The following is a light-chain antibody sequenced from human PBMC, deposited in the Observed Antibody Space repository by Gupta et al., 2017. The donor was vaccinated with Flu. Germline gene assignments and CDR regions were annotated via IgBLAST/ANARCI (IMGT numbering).Light chain of an antibody. CDR3: QQYYITPLT. J-gene: IGKJ4*01. Sequence: QATESLSSLPVYVADTVSITSRTSRIISISLDWFQQKPGQAPSLLIYAVSSLQSGVPSRFSGSGSGTVFTLTIKGLQPEDFAAYFCQQYYITPLTFGGGTKVEMK. V-gene: IGKV1-39*01. CDR2: AVS. CDR1: RIISIS.